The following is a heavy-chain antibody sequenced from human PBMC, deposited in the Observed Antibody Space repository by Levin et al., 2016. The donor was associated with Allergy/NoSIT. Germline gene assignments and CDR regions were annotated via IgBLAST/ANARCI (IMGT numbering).Heavy chain of an antibody. CDR3: ARVIAAAGTAGSHAFDI. J-gene: IGHJ3*02. CDR2: INPSGGST. V-gene: IGHV1-46*01. D-gene: IGHD6-13*01. Sequence: WVRQAPGQGLEWMGIINPSGGSTSYAQKFQGRVTMTRDTSTSTVYMELSSLRSEDTAVYYCARVIAAAGTAGSHAFDIWGQGTMVTVSS.